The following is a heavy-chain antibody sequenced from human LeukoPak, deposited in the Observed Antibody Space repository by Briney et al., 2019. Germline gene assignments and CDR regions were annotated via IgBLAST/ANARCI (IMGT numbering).Heavy chain of an antibody. V-gene: IGHV3-21*01. CDR2: ISSDSNYI. Sequence: GGSLRLSCAASGFTFSTYSMNWVRQAPGKGLEWVSSISSDSNYIYYADSLKGRFTISRDNAKNSLYLQMISLRAEDTAVYYCARVAFGLYVMDVWGQGTTVTVSS. J-gene: IGHJ6*02. CDR1: GFTFSTYS. CDR3: ARVAFGLYVMDV. D-gene: IGHD3/OR15-3a*01.